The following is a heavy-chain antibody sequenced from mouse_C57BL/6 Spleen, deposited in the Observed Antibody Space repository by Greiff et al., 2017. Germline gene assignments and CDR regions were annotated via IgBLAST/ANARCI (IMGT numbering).Heavy chain of an antibody. CDR2: IDPSDSYT. J-gene: IGHJ2*01. CDR1: GYTFTSYW. CDR3: ARGGTAYFGG. Sequence: QVQLQQPGAELVMPGASVKLSCKASGYTFTSYWMHWVKQRPGQGLEWIGEIDPSDSYTNYNQKFKGKSTLTVAKSSSTAYMQLSSLTSEDSAVYYCARGGTAYFGGWGQGTTLTVST. D-gene: IGHD4-1*01. V-gene: IGHV1-69*01.